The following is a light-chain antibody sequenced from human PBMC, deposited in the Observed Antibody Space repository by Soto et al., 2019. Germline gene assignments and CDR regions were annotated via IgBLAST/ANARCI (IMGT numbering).Light chain of an antibody. J-gene: IGLJ3*02. Sequence: QSALTQPASVSGSPGQSITISCTGTSSDVGGYNYVSWYQQHPGKAPKFMIYEVSNRPSGVSNRFSGSKSGNTASLTISGLQAEDEADYYCSSYTSSNTHWVFGGGTKLTVL. CDR2: EVS. CDR3: SSYTSSNTHWV. V-gene: IGLV2-14*01. CDR1: SSDVGGYNY.